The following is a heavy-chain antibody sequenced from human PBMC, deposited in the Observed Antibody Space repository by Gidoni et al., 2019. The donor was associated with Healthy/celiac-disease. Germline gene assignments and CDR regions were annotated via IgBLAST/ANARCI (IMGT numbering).Heavy chain of an antibody. CDR2: IYPGGGGT. J-gene: IGHJ4*02. V-gene: IGHV5-51*01. CDR1: GYSFTSYW. CDR3: ARLYCSSTSCYPFDY. Sequence: VQLVRSGPEVKKPGESLKISGTGSGYSFTSYWTGWVRQMPGKGLEWRGIIYPGGGGTKYSPSFQGQVTISADKSISTAYLQWSSLKASDTAMYYCARLYCSSTSCYPFDYWGQGTLVTVSS. D-gene: IGHD2-2*01.